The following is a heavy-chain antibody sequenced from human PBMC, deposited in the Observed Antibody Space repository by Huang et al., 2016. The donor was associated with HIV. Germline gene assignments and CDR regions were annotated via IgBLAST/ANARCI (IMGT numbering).Heavy chain of an antibody. J-gene: IGHJ2*01. V-gene: IGHV3-74*01. CDR2: SKGDGSST. CDR3: ARGTRLTGLWYFDL. D-gene: IGHD7-27*01. CDR1: GFTFSSYW. Sequence: EVQLVESGGGLVQPGGSLRLSCAASGFTFSSYWLHWVGQAPGKGRGWGSRSKGDGSSTNYADSVKGRFTMSRDNAKNTLYVQVNSLRAEDTAVYYCARGTRLTGLWYFDLWGRGTLVIVSS.